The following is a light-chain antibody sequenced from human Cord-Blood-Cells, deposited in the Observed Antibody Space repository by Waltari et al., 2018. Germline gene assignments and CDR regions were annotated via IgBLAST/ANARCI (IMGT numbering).Light chain of an antibody. CDR1: NIGSKS. Sequence: SYVLTQPPSVSVAPGKKARITCGGNNIGSKSVHWYQQKPGQAPVLVVYDDSDRPSGIPERFSGSNTWNPATLTISVVEAGDEADYYCQVWDSSSDHWVFGGGTKLTVL. J-gene: IGLJ3*02. CDR2: DDS. V-gene: IGLV3-21*03. CDR3: QVWDSSSDHWV.